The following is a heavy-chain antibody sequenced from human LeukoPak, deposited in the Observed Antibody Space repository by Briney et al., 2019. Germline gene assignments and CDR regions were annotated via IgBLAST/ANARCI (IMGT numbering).Heavy chain of an antibody. J-gene: IGHJ3*02. V-gene: IGHV3-23*01. D-gene: IGHD1-26*01. CDR3: AKEEWEPSPYAFDI. Sequence: PGGSLRLSCAASGFTFSNAWMSWVRQAPGKGLEWVSTISGSGGSTYYADSVKGRFTISRDNSKNTLYLQMNSLRAEDTAVYYCAKEEWEPSPYAFDIWGQGTMVTVSS. CDR2: ISGSGGST. CDR1: GFTFSNAW.